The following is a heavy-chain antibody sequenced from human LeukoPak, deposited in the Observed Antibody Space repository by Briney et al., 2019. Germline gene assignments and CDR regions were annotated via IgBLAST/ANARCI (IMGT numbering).Heavy chain of an antibody. CDR3: ARDPSSAPDFDY. Sequence: SETLSLTCTVSGGSISSYYWSWIRQPPGKGLEWIGEINHSGSTNYNPSLKSRVTISVDTSKNQFSLKLSSVTAADTAVYYCARDPSSAPDFDYWGQGTLVTVSS. CDR2: INHSGST. V-gene: IGHV4-34*01. J-gene: IGHJ4*02. CDR1: GGSISSYY.